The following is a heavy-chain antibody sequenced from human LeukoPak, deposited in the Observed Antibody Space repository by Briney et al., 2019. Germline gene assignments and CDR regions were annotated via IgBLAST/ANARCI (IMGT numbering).Heavy chain of an antibody. Sequence: GGSLRLSCAASGFTFSSYSMNWVRQAPRKGLEWVSYMSSSGYKIYYADSVKGRFTVFRDNAQNSLYMQMDSLIADDTGIYYCARSVGSSSVANVYWGQGTLVTVSP. V-gene: IGHV3-48*01. CDR2: MSSSGYKI. CDR1: GFTFSSYS. J-gene: IGHJ4*02. CDR3: ARSVGSSSVANVY. D-gene: IGHD5-12*01.